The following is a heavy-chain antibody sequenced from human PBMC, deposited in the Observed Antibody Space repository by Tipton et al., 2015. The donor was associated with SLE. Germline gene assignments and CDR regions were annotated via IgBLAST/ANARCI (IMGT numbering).Heavy chain of an antibody. V-gene: IGHV4-59*01. CDR3: ARGGGYCSSTSCPLGY. J-gene: IGHJ4*02. Sequence: LRLSCTVSGGSIGSYYWGWIRQPPGKGLEWIGYIYYSGSTNYNPSLKSRVTIFVDTSKNQFSLKLSPVTAADTAVYYWARGGGYCSSTSCPLGYWGQGTLVTVSS. D-gene: IGHD2-2*01. CDR1: GGSIGSYY. CDR2: IYYSGST.